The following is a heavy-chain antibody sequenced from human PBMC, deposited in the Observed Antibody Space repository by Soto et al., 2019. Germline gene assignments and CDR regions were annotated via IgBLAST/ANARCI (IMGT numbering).Heavy chain of an antibody. D-gene: IGHD1-26*01. Sequence: EVQRFESWGALIEPGGSLILSCVASGIPFETAWMSWFRQAPVKALEGVGRFKSKIDGGTKGYAAPVEGIFTMSKDESKETFDLEMTRLAREETGVYFCSTHNERNVGPNTAYYSGMEVWGQGTTVTVSS. J-gene: IGHJ6*02. CDR3: STHNERNVGPNTAYYSGMEV. V-gene: IGHV3-15*02. CDR1: GIPFETAW. CDR2: FKSKIDGGTK.